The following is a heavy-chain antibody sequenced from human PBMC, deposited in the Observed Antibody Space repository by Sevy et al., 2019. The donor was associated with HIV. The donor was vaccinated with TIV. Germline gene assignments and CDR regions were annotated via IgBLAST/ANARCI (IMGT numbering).Heavy chain of an antibody. J-gene: IGHJ6*02. V-gene: IGHV3-21*01. CDR3: ARDRDDYASGRRHPYYYYHGMYV. CDR1: GFTFKDDF. CDR2: ISSRSTFT. Sequence: GGSLRLSCVGSGFTFKDDFMTWVRQTPGKGLEWVSSISSRSTFTYYADSVKGRFTISRDNAQNSMFLQMNSVRPKDTAVYYCARDRDDYASGRRHPYYYYHGMYVWGQGTTVTVSS. D-gene: IGHD3-10*01.